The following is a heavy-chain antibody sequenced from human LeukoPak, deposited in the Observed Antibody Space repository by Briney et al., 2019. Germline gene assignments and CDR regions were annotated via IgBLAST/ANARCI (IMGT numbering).Heavy chain of an antibody. V-gene: IGHV4-4*07. Sequence: PSETLSLTCTVSGGSISAYQWSWIRQPAGKGLEWIGRMYTSGSGSTNYNPSLKSRVTMSVDTSKNQFSLNLNSVTAADTAVYYCARVGGFSTYYDSSGYYWFDPWGAGTLVTVSS. D-gene: IGHD3-22*01. CDR1: GGSISAYQ. J-gene: IGHJ5*02. CDR2: MYTSGSGST. CDR3: ARVGGFSTYYDSSGYYWFDP.